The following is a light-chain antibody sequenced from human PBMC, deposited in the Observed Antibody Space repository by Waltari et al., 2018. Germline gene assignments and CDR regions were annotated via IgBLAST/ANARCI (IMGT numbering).Light chain of an antibody. CDR3: SSYTTRDTWL. CDR1: SSDIGVHNY. J-gene: IGLJ3*02. V-gene: IGLV2-14*03. CDR2: GVS. Sequence: QSALTQPASVSGSPGQSITIPCTGTSSDIGVHNYVSWYQQHPGKAPKLILYGVSKRPSGVSNRFSGSKADNTASLTISGVQAGDEADYYCSSYTTRDTWLFGGGTKVTVL.